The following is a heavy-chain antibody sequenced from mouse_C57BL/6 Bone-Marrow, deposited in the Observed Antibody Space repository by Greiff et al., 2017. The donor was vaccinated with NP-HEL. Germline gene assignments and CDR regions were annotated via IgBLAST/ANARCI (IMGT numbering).Heavy chain of an antibody. Sequence: QVQLQQSGAELVKPGASVKLSCKASGYTFTEYTIHWVKQRSGQGLEWIGWFYPGSGSTKYNEKFKDKATLTADKSSSTAYMDLSRLTSEDSAVYFCARHGDYFGSSYEYFDVWGTGTTVTVSS. CDR1: GYTFTEYT. CDR2: FYPGSGST. CDR3: ARHGDYFGSSYEYFDV. D-gene: IGHD1-1*01. V-gene: IGHV1-62-2*01. J-gene: IGHJ1*03.